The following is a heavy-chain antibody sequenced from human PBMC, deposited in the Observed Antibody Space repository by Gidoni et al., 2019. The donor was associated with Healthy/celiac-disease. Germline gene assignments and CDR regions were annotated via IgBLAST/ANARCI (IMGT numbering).Heavy chain of an antibody. J-gene: IGHJ4*02. CDR1: GFSLSTSGMC. CDR2: IDWDDDK. Sequence: QVTLRESGPALVKPTQTLTLTCTFSGFSLSTSGMCVSWIRQPPGKALEWLALIDWDDDKYYSTSLKTRLTISKDTSKNQVVLTMTNMYPVDTATYYCARTAMDTAMVFAYYFDYWGQGTLVTVSS. V-gene: IGHV2-70*01. D-gene: IGHD5-18*01. CDR3: ARTAMDTAMVFAYYFDY.